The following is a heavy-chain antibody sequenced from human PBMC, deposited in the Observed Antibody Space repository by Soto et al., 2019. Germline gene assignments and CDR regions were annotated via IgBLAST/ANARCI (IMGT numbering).Heavy chain of an antibody. J-gene: IGHJ4*02. Sequence: SETLSLTCTVSGGSISSLVYDWSWIRQHPGKGLEWIGYIYYSGSTYYNPSLKSRVTISVDTSKNQFSLKLSSVTAADTAVYYCATSYCSGGSCYTLYFDYWGQGTLVTVSS. D-gene: IGHD2-15*01. V-gene: IGHV4-31*03. CDR1: GGSISSLVYD. CDR3: ATSYCSGGSCYTLYFDY. CDR2: IYYSGST.